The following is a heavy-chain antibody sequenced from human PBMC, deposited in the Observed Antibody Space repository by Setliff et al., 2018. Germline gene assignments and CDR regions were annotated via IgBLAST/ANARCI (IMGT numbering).Heavy chain of an antibody. CDR2: INNWGYST. CDR3: AKDKDVRVDYFDY. D-gene: IGHD3-10*01. J-gene: IGHJ4*02. V-gene: IGHV3-48*03. CDR1: GFTFTDHG. Sequence: HPGGSLRLSCTVSGFTFTDHGMNWVRQAPGRGLEWVSYINNWGYSTYYADSVEGRFTFSRDNSKSTLYLQMNSLRAEDTAIYYCAKDKDVRVDYFDYWGPGTLVTSPQ.